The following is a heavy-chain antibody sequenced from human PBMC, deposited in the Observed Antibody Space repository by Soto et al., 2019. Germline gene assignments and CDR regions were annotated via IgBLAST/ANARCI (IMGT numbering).Heavy chain of an antibody. D-gene: IGHD6-19*01. V-gene: IGHV1-69*12. Sequence: QVQLVQSGAEVKKPGSSVKVSCKVSGGTFSNYAIDWVRLATGHGLEWMGGIVPIFGTTYYTQTFQGRATIIADDSTTTAYLEMSSLRSEDTAIYYCARVEAVAGLYNYHGLDVWGQGTAVTVSS. CDR2: IVPIFGTT. CDR3: ARVEAVAGLYNYHGLDV. J-gene: IGHJ6*02. CDR1: GGTFSNYA.